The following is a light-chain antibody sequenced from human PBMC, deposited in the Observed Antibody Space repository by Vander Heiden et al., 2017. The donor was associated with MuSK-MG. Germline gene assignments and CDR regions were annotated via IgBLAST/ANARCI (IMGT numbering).Light chain of an antibody. CDR2: GKN. CDR3: NSRNSSGNRLV. V-gene: IGLV3-19*01. J-gene: IGLJ3*02. Sequence: SSVLSQDPVVPGAWRQTDRITCQGDSLRSYYASCYQQTPGQAPVLVIYGKNNRPSGIPARFSGSSSGSTASLTITGAQAEDEAGYYYNSRNSSGNRLVFGGGTKLTVL. CDR1: SLRSYY.